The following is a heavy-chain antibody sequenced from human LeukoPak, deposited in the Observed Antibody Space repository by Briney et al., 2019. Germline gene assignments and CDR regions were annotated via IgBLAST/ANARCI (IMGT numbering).Heavy chain of an antibody. CDR2: ISYDGSNK. J-gene: IGHJ6*03. CDR1: GFTFSSYA. V-gene: IGHV3-30-3*01. CDR3: AKDAGPDDYSNPVYYYYYYMDV. Sequence: GGSLRLSCAASGFTFSSYAMHWVRQAPGKGLEWVAVISYDGSNKYYADSVKGRFTISRDNSKNTLYLQMNSLRAEDTAVYYCAKDAGPDDYSNPVYYYYYYMDVWDKGTTVTVSS. D-gene: IGHD4-11*01.